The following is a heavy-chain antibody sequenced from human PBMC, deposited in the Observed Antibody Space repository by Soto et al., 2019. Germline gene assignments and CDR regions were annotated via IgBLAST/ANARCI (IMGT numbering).Heavy chain of an antibody. J-gene: IGHJ4*02. D-gene: IGHD6-6*01. CDR3: AKDVSAIAARDFEH. Sequence: GGSLRLSCAASGFTFSSFAMSWVRQAPGKGLEWVSGISGSGTTAYYADSVKGRFTISRDNSKNTLYMQMNSLRAEDTAVYFCAKDVSAIAARDFEHWGQGTLVTVSS. CDR2: ISGSGTTA. CDR1: GFTFSSFA. V-gene: IGHV3-23*01.